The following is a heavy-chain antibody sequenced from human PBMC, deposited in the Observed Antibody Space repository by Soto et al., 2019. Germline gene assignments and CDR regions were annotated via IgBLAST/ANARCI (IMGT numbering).Heavy chain of an antibody. Sequence: ASVKVSCKASGYTFTAYYIHWVRQAPGQGLEWMGWINPDNGDTNYAQNFQDWVTMTRDTSISTAYMRLSRLRSDDTAVYYCARVSYYDRSDYADFDYWGKGTLVTVSS. CDR1: GYTFTAYY. CDR3: ARVSYYDRSDYADFDY. V-gene: IGHV1-2*04. J-gene: IGHJ4*02. D-gene: IGHD3-22*01. CDR2: INPDNGDT.